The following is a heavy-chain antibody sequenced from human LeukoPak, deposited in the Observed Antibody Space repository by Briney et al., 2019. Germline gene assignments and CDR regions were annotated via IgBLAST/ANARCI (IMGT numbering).Heavy chain of an antibody. D-gene: IGHD3-3*01. CDR1: GGSISSGGYY. CDR3: ARALYYDFWSGYVDY. Sequence: SQTLSLTCTVSGGSISSGGYYWSWIRQHPGKGLEWIGYIYYSGSTYYNPSLKSRVTISVDTSKNQFSLKLSSVTAADTAVYYCARALYYDFWSGYVDYWGQGTLVTVSS. J-gene: IGHJ4*02. V-gene: IGHV4-31*03. CDR2: IYYSGST.